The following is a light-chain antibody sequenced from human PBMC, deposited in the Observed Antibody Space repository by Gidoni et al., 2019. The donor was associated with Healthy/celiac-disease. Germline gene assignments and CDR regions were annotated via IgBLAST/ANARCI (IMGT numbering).Light chain of an antibody. CDR3: QQYYSYPRWT. J-gene: IGKJ1*01. V-gene: IGKV1-8*01. CDR1: QGSSSY. CDR2: AAS. Sequence: AIRMTQSPSSFSASTGDRVTITCRASQGSSSYLAWYQQKPGKAPKLLIYAASTLQSGVPSRFSGSGSGTDFTLTSSCLQSEDFATYYCQQYYSYPRWTFGQGTKVEIK.